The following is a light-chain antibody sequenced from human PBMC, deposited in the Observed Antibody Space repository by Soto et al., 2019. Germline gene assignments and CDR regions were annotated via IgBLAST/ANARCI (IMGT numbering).Light chain of an antibody. CDR1: SSDVGGYNY. CDR2: EVT. J-gene: IGLJ3*02. V-gene: IGLV2-14*01. Sequence: QSALTQPASVSGSPGQSITISRTGTSSDVGGYNYVSWYQQHPGKAPKLMIYEVTNRPSGVSNRFSGSKSGNTASLTISGLQADDEADYFCSSYTTSSSVVFGGGTKLTVL. CDR3: SSYTTSSSVV.